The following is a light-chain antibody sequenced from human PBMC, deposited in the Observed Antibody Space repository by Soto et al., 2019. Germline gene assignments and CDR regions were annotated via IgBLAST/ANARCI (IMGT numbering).Light chain of an antibody. J-gene: IGKJ4*01. CDR2: TAN. Sequence: DMQMTQSPPSLSASVGDRVTITCRASYDIRNYLALYQQKPGKVPKVLIYTANNLESGVPSRFSGSRSGTDFTLTISSLQPEDVATYYCQKYNDAPFSFGGGTKVDI. V-gene: IGKV1-27*01. CDR1: YDIRNY. CDR3: QKYNDAPFS.